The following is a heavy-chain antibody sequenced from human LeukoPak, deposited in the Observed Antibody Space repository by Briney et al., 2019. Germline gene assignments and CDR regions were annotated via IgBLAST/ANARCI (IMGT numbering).Heavy chain of an antibody. CDR2: INPNSGGT. CDR3: ARGPSTGGLDY. Sequence: ASVKVSCKASGYTFTSYGISWVRQAPGQGLEWMGWINPNSGGTIYAQKFQGRVTMTRDTSINTVYMELSSLRSDDTAVYYCARGPSTGGLDYWGQGTLVTVSS. D-gene: IGHD2-2*01. V-gene: IGHV1-2*02. J-gene: IGHJ4*02. CDR1: GYTFTSYG.